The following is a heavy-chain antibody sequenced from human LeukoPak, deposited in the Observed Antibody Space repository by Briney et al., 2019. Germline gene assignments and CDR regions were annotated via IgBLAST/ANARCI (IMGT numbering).Heavy chain of an antibody. Sequence: GASVKVSCKASGYTFTSYDINWVRQATGQGLEWMGWMNPNSGNTGYARKFQGRVTITRNTSISTAYMELSSLTSEDTAVYYCARTCSSTSCSDFDYWGQGTLVTVSS. CDR3: ARTCSSTSCSDFDY. D-gene: IGHD2-2*01. CDR1: GYTFTSYD. V-gene: IGHV1-8*03. CDR2: MNPNSGNT. J-gene: IGHJ4*02.